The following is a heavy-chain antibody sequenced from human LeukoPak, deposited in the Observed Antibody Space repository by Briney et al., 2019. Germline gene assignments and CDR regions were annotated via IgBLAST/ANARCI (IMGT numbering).Heavy chain of an antibody. J-gene: IGHJ4*02. CDR1: GFTFSSYE. CDR2: ISDSGNTI. Sequence: GGSLRLSCAASGFTFSSYEMNWVRQAPGKGLEWVSYISDSGNTISDSVKGRFTISRDNAKNSLYLQMNSLRAEDMAVYYCARTVGASEGVDYWGQGTLVTVSS. V-gene: IGHV3-48*03. CDR3: ARTVGASEGVDY. D-gene: IGHD1-26*01.